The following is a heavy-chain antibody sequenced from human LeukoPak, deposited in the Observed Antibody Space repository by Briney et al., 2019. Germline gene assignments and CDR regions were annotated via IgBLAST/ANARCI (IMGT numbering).Heavy chain of an antibody. CDR1: GFTFSSYG. Sequence: GGSLRLSCAASGFTFSSYGMHWVRQAPGKGLEWVAFIRYDGSNKYYADSVKGRFTISRDNAKNSLYLQMNSLRVEDTAVYYCASGTRTPWDYWGQGTLVTVSS. V-gene: IGHV3-30*02. CDR3: ASGTRTPWDY. J-gene: IGHJ4*02. CDR2: IRYDGSNK. D-gene: IGHD1-26*01.